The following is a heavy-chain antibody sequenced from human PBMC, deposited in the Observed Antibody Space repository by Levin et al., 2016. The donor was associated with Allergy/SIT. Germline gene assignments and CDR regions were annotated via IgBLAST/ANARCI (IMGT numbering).Heavy chain of an antibody. V-gene: IGHV3-33*01. CDR1: GFTFSSYG. D-gene: IGHD3-3*01. CDR2: IWYDGSNK. CDR3: ARGVRDRGFLEWLLRPNWFDP. Sequence: GESLKISCAASGFTFSSYGMHWVRQAPGKGLEWVAVIWYDGSNKYYADSVKGRFTISRDNSKNTLYLQMNSLRAEDTAVYYCARGVRDRGFLEWLLRPNWFDPWGQGTLVTVSS. J-gene: IGHJ5*02.